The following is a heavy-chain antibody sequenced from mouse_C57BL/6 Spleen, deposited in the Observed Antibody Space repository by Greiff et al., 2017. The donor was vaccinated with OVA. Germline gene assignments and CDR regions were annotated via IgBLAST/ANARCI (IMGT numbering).Heavy chain of an antibody. CDR3: REAGRWYFDV. CDR2: IRLKSDNYAT. Sequence: EVNVVESGGGLVQPGGSMKLSCVASGFTFSNYWMNWVRQSPEKGLEWVAQIRLKSDNYATHYAESVKGRFTISRDDSKSSVYLQMNNLRAEDTGIYYCREAGRWYFDVWGTGTTVTVSS. CDR1: GFTFSNYW. J-gene: IGHJ1*03. V-gene: IGHV6-3*01.